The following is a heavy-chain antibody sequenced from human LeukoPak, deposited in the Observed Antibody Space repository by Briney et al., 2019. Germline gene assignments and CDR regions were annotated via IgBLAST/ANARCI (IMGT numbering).Heavy chain of an antibody. CDR1: GGSITSSSYY. CDR2: IYYSGST. J-gene: IGHJ4*02. V-gene: IGHV4-61*05. CDR3: ARHSPQNYYGSGTFDY. D-gene: IGHD3-10*01. Sequence: PSETLSLTCSVSGGSITSSSYYWSWIRQPPGKGLEWIGYIYYSGSTNYNPSLKSRVTISVDTSKNQLSLKLSSVTAADTAVYYCARHSPQNYYGSGTFDYWGQGTLVTVSS.